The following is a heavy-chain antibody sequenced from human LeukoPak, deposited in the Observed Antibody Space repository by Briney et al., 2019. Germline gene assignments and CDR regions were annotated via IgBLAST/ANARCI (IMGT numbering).Heavy chain of an antibody. Sequence: GGSLRLSCAASGFTFKDYWMHWVRQAPGKGLVWVARIISDGSSASYADSVKGRFTMSRDNAKNTLYLQMNSLRAEDTAVYYCAKHNIDYWGQGTLVTVSS. V-gene: IGHV3-74*01. CDR1: GFTFKDYW. D-gene: IGHD1-1*01. J-gene: IGHJ4*02. CDR2: IISDGSSA. CDR3: AKHNIDY.